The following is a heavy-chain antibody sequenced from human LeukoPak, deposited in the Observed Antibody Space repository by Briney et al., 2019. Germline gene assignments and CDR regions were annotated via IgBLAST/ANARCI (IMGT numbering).Heavy chain of an antibody. D-gene: IGHD3-3*01. CDR2: IYYSGST. Sequence: SETLSLTCTVSGGSISSSSYYWGWIRQPPGKGLEWIGSIYYSGSTYYNPSLKGRVTISVDTSKNQFSLKLSSVTAADTAVYYCARVWKHFTRPSRSYYYYMDVWGKGTTVTVSS. V-gene: IGHV4-39*07. CDR3: ARVWKHFTRPSRSYYYYMDV. CDR1: GGSISSSSYY. J-gene: IGHJ6*03.